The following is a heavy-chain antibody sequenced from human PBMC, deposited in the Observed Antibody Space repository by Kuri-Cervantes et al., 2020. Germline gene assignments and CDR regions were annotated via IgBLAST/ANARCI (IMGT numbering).Heavy chain of an antibody. Sequence: PSELLSLTCAVYGASFSPYYWNWIRQPPGKGLEWIGEINHSGGTNYNPSLKSRVTISVDTSNNQFFLKVNSVIAADTAVYYCAREFKWSGWFESWGQGTLVTVSS. D-gene: IGHD2-15*01. CDR2: INHSGGT. V-gene: IGHV4-34*01. J-gene: IGHJ5*01. CDR1: GASFSPYY. CDR3: AREFKWSGWFES.